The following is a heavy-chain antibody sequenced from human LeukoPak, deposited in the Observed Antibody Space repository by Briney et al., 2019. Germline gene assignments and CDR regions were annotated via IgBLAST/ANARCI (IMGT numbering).Heavy chain of an antibody. CDR1: VYTFTGYY. D-gene: IGHD5-24*01. CDR3: ARGGDGYKDYYYYYMDV. Sequence: ASVKVSCKASVYTFTGYYMHWVRQAPGQGLECMGWINPNSGVTNYAQKFQRRVTITADESTRTAYMELSSLRSEDTAVYYCARGGDGYKDYYYYYMDVWGKGTTVTISS. V-gene: IGHV1-2*02. CDR2: INPNSGVT. J-gene: IGHJ6*03.